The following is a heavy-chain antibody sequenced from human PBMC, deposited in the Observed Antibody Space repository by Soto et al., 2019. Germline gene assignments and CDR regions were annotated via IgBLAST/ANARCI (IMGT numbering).Heavy chain of an antibody. J-gene: IGHJ5*02. D-gene: IGHD5-18*01. CDR1: GGSISSSSYY. CDR2: IYYSGST. CDR3: ASPTGYSYHYNWFDP. Sequence: PSETLSLTCTVSGGSISSSSYYWGWIRQPPGKGLEWIGSIYYSGSTYYNPSLKSRVTISVDTSKNQFSLKLSSVTAADTAVYYCASPTGYSYHYNWFDPWGQGTLVTVSS. V-gene: IGHV4-39*01.